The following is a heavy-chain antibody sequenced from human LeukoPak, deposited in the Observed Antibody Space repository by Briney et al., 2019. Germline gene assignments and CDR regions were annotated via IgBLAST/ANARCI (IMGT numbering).Heavy chain of an antibody. CDR3: AKDNSDGDDHYWWFDP. V-gene: IGHV1-46*01. D-gene: IGHD2-21*01. CDR1: GFSFTNYY. Sequence: GASVKVSCKASGFSFTNYYVHWVRQAPGQGLEWMGVINPSGDSTNYAQKFQGGVTMTRDTSTSTLYMELSSLRSEATAVYYCAKDNSDGDDHYWWFDPWGRGTLVTVSS. J-gene: IGHJ5*02. CDR2: INPSGDST.